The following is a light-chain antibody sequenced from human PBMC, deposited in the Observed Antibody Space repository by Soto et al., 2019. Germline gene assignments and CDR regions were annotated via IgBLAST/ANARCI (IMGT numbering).Light chain of an antibody. CDR2: AAS. J-gene: IGKJ3*01. CDR1: KSVSVNS. Sequence: EIVLTQSPGTLSLSPGERATLSCRASKSVSVNSLAWYQQKGGQAPRLLIYAASTRATGVPDRFSGTGSGTDFALTISRLETDDAAVYYCQQYGGSPFTFGPGTKVDIK. V-gene: IGKV3-20*01. CDR3: QQYGGSPFT.